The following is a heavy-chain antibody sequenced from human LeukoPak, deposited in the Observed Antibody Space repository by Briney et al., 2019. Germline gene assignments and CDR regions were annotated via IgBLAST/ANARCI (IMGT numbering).Heavy chain of an antibody. CDR2: IYSGGST. D-gene: IGHD3-22*01. J-gene: IGHJ3*02. V-gene: IGHV3-66*01. CDR1: GFTVSSNY. CDR3: ARDISSGYYDAFDI. Sequence: GGALRLSCAASGFTVSSNYMSWVRQAPGKGLEWVSVIYSGGSTYYADSVKGRFTISRDNSKNTLYLQMNSLRAEDTAVYYCARDISSGYYDAFDIWGQGTMVTVSS.